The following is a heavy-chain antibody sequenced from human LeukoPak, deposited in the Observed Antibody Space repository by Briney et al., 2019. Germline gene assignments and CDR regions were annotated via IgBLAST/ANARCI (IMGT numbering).Heavy chain of an antibody. D-gene: IGHD6-13*01. CDR1: GRSISSGDYY. J-gene: IGHJ4*02. CDR2: IDYSGST. Sequence: SETLSLTCTVSGRSISSGDYYWSWIPQPPGKCLEWIGYIDYSGSTYYHPSLKSRVTISVDTSKNQFSLKLSSVTAADTAVYYCARVIVGVAAAGTAYYFDYWGQGTLVTVSS. V-gene: IGHV4-30-4*01. CDR3: ARVIVGVAAAGTAYYFDY.